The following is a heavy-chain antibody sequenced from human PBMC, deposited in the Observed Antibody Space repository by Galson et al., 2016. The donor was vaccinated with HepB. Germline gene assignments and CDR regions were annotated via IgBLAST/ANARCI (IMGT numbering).Heavy chain of an antibody. CDR1: GFTFSSHA. J-gene: IGHJ6*02. V-gene: IGHV3-23*01. D-gene: IGHD3-10*01. CDR2: IGGSGGNT. CDR3: ARGIRGVPNYYYFGMDV. Sequence: LRLSCAASGFTFSSHAMTWVRQAPGKGLEWVSGIGGSGGNTYYADSVKGRFTISRDNFKSTLYLQMTSLRAEDTAVYFCARGIRGVPNYYYFGMDVWGQGTTVTVSS.